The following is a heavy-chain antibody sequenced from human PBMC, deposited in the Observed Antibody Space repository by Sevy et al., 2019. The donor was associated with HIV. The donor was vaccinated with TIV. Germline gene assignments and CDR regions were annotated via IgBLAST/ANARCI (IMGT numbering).Heavy chain of an antibody. CDR2: IWYDGNNQ. J-gene: IGHJ4*02. CDR1: GFAFSEYG. V-gene: IGHV3-33*01. Sequence: GGSLRLSCVASGFAFSEYGMHWVRQAPGKGLEWVAVIWYDGNNQHYADSVRGRFTISRDNSKNTLYLQLSSLRVEDTAVYYCARDPRIFGDYLLTYFDYWGQGVLVTVSS. CDR3: ARDPRIFGDYLLTYFDY. D-gene: IGHD4-17*01.